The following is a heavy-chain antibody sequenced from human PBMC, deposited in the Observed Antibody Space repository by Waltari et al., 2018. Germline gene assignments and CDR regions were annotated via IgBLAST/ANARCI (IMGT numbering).Heavy chain of an antibody. D-gene: IGHD3-22*01. J-gene: IGHJ6*02. V-gene: IGHV4-34*01. CDR3: SRVPVKYDSSGYYYYGMDV. Sequence: LEWIVEINHIGSTNYNPALKSRVTISVDTSKNQFSLKLSSVTAADTAVYYCSRVPVKYDSSGYYYYGMDVWCQGTTVTVSS. CDR2: INHIGST.